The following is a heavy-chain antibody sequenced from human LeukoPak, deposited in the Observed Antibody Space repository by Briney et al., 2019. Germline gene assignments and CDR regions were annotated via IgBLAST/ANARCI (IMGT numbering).Heavy chain of an antibody. D-gene: IGHD1-1*01. V-gene: IGHV1-24*01. CDR1: GYILTELS. CDR3: VIMSHTVVPTARIYYYMDI. J-gene: IGHJ6*03. Sequence: ASVKVSCKVSGYILTELSIHWVRQAPGKGLEWMGSFDPENAKTMSAQTFQGRVTMTEDTSTDTTYMELRSLRSDDTAIYYCVIMSHTVVPTARIYYYMDIWGTGTTVIVSS. CDR2: FDPENAKT.